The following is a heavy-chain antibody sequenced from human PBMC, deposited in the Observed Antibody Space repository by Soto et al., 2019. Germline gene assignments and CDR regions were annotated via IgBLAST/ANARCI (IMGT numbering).Heavy chain of an antibody. CDR1: GFTFSSYS. J-gene: IGHJ6*03. CDR2: ISSSSSTI. D-gene: IGHD2-2*01. Sequence: PGGSLRLSCAASGFTFSSYSMNWVRQAPGKGLEWVSYISSSSSTIYYADSVKGRFTISRDNAKNSLYLQMNSLRAEDTAVYYCARAYCSSTSCYPYYLLGYYYMDVWGKGTTVTVSS. V-gene: IGHV3-48*01. CDR3: ARAYCSSTSCYPYYLLGYYYMDV.